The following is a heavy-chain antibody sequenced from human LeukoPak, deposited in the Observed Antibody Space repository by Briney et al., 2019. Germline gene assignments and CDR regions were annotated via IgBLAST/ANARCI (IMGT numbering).Heavy chain of an antibody. CDR2: LSGSGGST. CDR1: GFTFSTYA. CDR3: AKFEGLCGSANTCYHFDC. J-gene: IGHJ4*02. V-gene: IGHV3-23*01. D-gene: IGHD2-2*01. Sequence: GGSLRLSCDASGFTFSTYAMSWVRQAPGEGLEWVSGLSGSGGSTWYADSVKGRFTISRDNSKNTAYLRMNSLRAEDTAVYYCAKFEGLCGSANTCYHFDCWGQGTLVTVSS.